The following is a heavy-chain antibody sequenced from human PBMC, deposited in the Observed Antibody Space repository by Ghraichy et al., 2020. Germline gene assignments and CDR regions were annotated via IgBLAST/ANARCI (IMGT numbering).Heavy chain of an antibody. CDR2: IIPIFGTA. V-gene: IGHV1-69*13. J-gene: IGHJ5*02. D-gene: IGHD6-19*01. Sequence: SVKVSCKASGGTFSSYAISWVRQAPGQGLEWMGGIIPIFGTANYAQKFQGRVTITADESTSTAYMELSSLRSEDTAVYYCARVNQQWLVPGVSNWFDPWAREPWSPSPQ. CDR3: ARVNQQWLVPGVSNWFDP. CDR1: GGTFSSYA.